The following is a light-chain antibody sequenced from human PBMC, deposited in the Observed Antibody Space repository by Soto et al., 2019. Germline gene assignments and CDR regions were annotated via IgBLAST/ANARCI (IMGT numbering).Light chain of an antibody. CDR1: QSISSW. CDR2: KAS. Sequence: DIQMTQSPSTLSASVGDIVTITCRASQSISSWLAWYQQKPGKAPKSLIYKASSLESGVPSRFSGSGSGTEFTLTISSLQPDDFATYYCQQYNSYPITFGQGTRLEIK. V-gene: IGKV1-5*03. J-gene: IGKJ5*01. CDR3: QQYNSYPIT.